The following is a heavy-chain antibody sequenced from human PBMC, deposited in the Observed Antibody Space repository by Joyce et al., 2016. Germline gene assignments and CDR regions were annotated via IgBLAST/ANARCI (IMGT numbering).Heavy chain of an antibody. CDR3: ARGPGYCSTTTCSPGDGMDV. D-gene: IGHD2-2*01. J-gene: IGHJ6*02. CDR2: CSSTGSTI. CDR1: GFTFSDYY. V-gene: IGHV3-11*01. Sequence: QVQLVESGGGLVKPGGSLRLSCAASGFTFSDYYMSWIRQAPGKGLEWVSYCSSTGSTIYYADSVKGRFTMSRNNAKNSLYLKMNSLRAEDTAVYYCARGPGYCSTTTCSPGDGMDVWGQGTTVTVSS.